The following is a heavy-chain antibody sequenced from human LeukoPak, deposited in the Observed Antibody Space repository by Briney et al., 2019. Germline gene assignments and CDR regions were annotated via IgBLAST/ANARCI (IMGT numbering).Heavy chain of an antibody. CDR1: GFTFSSYA. D-gene: IGHD5-18*01. CDR2: ISGSGGST. V-gene: IGHV3-23*01. J-gene: IGHJ4*02. Sequence: GGSLRLSCAASGFTFSSYAMSWVRQAPGKGLEWVSAISGSGGSTYYADSVKGRFTISRDNSKNTLYLQMNSLRAEDTAVYYCAKGDRGYSYGTTWDYWGQGTLVTVSS. CDR3: AKGDRGYSYGTTWDY.